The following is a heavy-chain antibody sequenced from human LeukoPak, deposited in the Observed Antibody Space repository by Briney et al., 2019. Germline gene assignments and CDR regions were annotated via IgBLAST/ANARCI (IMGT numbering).Heavy chain of an antibody. CDR2: ISWNSGSI. Sequence: GGSLRLSCAASGFTFDDYAMHWVRQAPGKGLEWVSGISWNSGSIGYADSVEGRFTISRDNAKNSLYLQMNSLRAEDTALYYCAKVTTVTTFDAFDIWGQGTMVTVSS. CDR3: AKVTTVTTFDAFDI. D-gene: IGHD4-17*01. J-gene: IGHJ3*02. CDR1: GFTFDDYA. V-gene: IGHV3-9*01.